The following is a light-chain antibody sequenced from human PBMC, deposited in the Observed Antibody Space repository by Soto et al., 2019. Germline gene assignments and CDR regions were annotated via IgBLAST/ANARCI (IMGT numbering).Light chain of an antibody. CDR3: LQDYNYPWT. CDR2: AAS. J-gene: IGKJ1*01. V-gene: IGKV1-6*01. CDR1: QGIRID. Sequence: AIQMTQSPSSLSASVGDRVIITCRASQGIRIDLGWYQQKPGKPPKLLIYAASSLQSGVPSRFSGSGSGTDFTLTITSLQPEDFATYYCLQDYNYPWTFGQGTKVEIK.